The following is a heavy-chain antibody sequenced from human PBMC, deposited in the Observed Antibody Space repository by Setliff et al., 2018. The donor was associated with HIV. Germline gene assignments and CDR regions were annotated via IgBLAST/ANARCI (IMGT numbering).Heavy chain of an antibody. CDR1: GGSVRNSRYY. CDR3: AVRRQPRGGDCNFDH. J-gene: IGHJ5*02. CDR2: IFNGGSI. Sequence: SETLSLTCSVSGGSVRNSRYYWGWIRQPPGKGLEWIGSIFNGGSIHDNPSLRSRITISVGTSNNQFSLKVTSVTAADTGVYYCAVRRQPRGGDCNFDHCGQGTLVTVSS. V-gene: IGHV4-39*01. D-gene: IGHD2-21*02.